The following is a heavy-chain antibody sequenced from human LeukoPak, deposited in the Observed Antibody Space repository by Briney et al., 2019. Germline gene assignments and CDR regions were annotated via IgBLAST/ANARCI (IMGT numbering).Heavy chain of an antibody. CDR2: IEQDGTKE. J-gene: IGHJ4*02. V-gene: IGHV3-7*01. CDR1: GFTITTHW. Sequence: PGGSLRLTCAAPGFTITTHWMTWVRQAPEKGVEWVATIEQDGTKEYYVDSVKGRFTISRDNAKNSLYLQMNSLRADDTAVYYCVRDFDYWGQGTLVTVSS. CDR3: VRDFDY.